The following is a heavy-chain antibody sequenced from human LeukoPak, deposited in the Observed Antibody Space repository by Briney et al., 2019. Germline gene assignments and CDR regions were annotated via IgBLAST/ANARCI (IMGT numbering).Heavy chain of an antibody. CDR1: GFTFSNYW. J-gene: IGHJ4*02. Sequence: GGSLRLSCAASGFTFSNYWMNWVRQAPGKGLEWVAKIKQGESKKYYVDSVKGRFTISRDNAKNSLYLQMNSLRAEDTAVYYCARGPSGYHNTGGQGTLVTVSS. V-gene: IGHV3-7*01. D-gene: IGHD5-12*01. CDR2: IKQGESKK. CDR3: ARGPSGYHNT.